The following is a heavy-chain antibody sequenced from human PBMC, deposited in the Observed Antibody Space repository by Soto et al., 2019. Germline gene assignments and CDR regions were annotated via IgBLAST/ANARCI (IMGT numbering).Heavy chain of an antibody. V-gene: IGHV4-61*01. D-gene: IGHD6-13*01. CDR3: ARVVSSWYDY. J-gene: IGHJ4*02. CDR2: IYYSGST. CDR1: GGSVSSGSYY. Sequence: SETLSLTCTVSGGSVSSGSYYWNWIRQPPGKGLEWIGYIYYSGSTNYNPSLKSRVTISVDTSKNQFSLKLSSVTAADTAVYYCARVVSSWYDYWGQGTLVTVSS.